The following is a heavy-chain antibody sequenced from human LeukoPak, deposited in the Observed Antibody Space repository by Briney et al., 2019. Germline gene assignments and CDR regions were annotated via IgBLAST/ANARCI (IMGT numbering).Heavy chain of an antibody. J-gene: IGHJ4*02. V-gene: IGHV1-69*06. CDR3: AMGVGAPEDLAVAADFDY. CDR1: GGTFSSYV. D-gene: IGHD6-19*01. CDR2: IIPIFGTA. Sequence: SVKVSCKASGGTFSSYVINWVRQAPGQGLGWMGGIIPIFGTANYAQKFQGRVTITADKSTSTAYMELSSLRSEDTAVYYCAMGVGAPEDLAVAADFDYWGQGTLVTVSS.